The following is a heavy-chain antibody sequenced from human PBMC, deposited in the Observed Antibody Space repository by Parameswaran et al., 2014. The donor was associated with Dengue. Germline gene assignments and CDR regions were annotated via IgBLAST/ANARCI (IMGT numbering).Heavy chain of an antibody. CDR2: IYYSGST. V-gene: IGHV4-59*01. Sequence: VRQAPGKGLEWIGYIYYSGSTNYNPSLKSRVTISVDTSKNQFSLKLSSVTAADTAVYYYAREPYHHYDFWSGYYKMFYYYYMDVWGQGTTVTVSS. D-gene: IGHD3-3*01. J-gene: IGHJ6*03. CDR3: AREPYHHYDFWSGYYKMFYYYYMDV.